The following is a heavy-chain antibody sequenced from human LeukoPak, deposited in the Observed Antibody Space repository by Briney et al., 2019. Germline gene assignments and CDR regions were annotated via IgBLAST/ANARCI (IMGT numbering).Heavy chain of an antibody. Sequence: GASVKVSCKASGGTFSSYAISWVRQAPGQGLEWMGGIIPIFGTANYAQKFQGRVTITADESTSTAYMELSSLRSEDTAVYYCARGGSSGWYVKYYYYYMDVWGKGTTVTVSS. V-gene: IGHV1-69*01. CDR2: IIPIFGTA. CDR3: ARGGSSGWYVKYYYYYMDV. J-gene: IGHJ6*03. CDR1: GGTFSSYA. D-gene: IGHD6-19*01.